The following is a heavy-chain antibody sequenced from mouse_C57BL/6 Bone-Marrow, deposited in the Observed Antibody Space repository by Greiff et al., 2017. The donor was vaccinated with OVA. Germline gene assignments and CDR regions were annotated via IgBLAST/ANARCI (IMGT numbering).Heavy chain of an antibody. Sequence: EVKLMESEGGLVQPGSSMKLSCTASGFTFSDYYMAWVRQVPEKGLEWVANINYDGSSTYYLDSLKSRFIISRDNAKNILYLQMSSLKSEDTATYYCARDLYYYGSSPYWYFDVWGTGTTVTVSS. CDR1: GFTFSDYY. J-gene: IGHJ1*03. V-gene: IGHV5-16*01. CDR3: ARDLYYYGSSPYWYFDV. D-gene: IGHD1-1*01. CDR2: INYDGSST.